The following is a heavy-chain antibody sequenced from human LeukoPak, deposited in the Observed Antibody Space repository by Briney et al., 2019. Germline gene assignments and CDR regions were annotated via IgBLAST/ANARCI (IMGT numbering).Heavy chain of an antibody. V-gene: IGHV1-18*01. CDR2: ISAYNGNT. J-gene: IGHJ6*03. Sequence: GASVKVSCKASGYTFTSYGINWVRQAPGQGLEWMGWISAYNGNTNYAQKLQGRVTMTTDTSTSTAYMELRSLRSDDTAVYYCARPRYGDVYHYYYMDVWGKGTTVTVSS. CDR1: GYTFTSYG. D-gene: IGHD4-17*01. CDR3: ARPRYGDVYHYYYMDV.